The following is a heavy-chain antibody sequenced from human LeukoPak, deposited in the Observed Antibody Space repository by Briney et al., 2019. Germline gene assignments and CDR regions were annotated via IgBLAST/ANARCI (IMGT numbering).Heavy chain of an antibody. V-gene: IGHV4-39*01. J-gene: IGHJ5*02. Sequence: SETLSLTCTVSGGSISSSSYYWGWIRQPQGRGLEWIGSIYYSGSTYYNPSLKSRVTISVDTSKNQFSLKLSSVTAADTAVYYCARHAYYYDSSGYYYWFDPWGQGTLVTVSS. CDR2: IYYSGST. CDR1: GGSISSSSYY. D-gene: IGHD3-22*01. CDR3: ARHAYYYDSSGYYYWFDP.